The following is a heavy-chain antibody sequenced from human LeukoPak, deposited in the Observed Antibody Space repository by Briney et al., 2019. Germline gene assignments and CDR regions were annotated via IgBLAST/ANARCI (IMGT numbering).Heavy chain of an antibody. J-gene: IGHJ6*04. Sequence: SETLSLTCTVSGGSISSGDYYWSWIRQPPGKGLEWIGYIYYSGSTYYNPSLKSRVTISVDTSKNQFSLKLSSVTAADTAVYYCARGREEAYYYDSPLGMDVWGKGTTVTVSS. CDR1: GGSISSGDYY. V-gene: IGHV4-30-4*08. CDR3: ARGREEAYYYDSPLGMDV. D-gene: IGHD3-22*01. CDR2: IYYSGST.